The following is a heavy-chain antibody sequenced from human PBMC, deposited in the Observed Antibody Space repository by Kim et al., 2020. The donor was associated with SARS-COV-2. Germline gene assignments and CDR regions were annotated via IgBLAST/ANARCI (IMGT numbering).Heavy chain of an antibody. D-gene: IGHD2-15*01. V-gene: IGHV6-1*01. CDR3: ARESPWCTGDTCYSRWFNS. J-gene: IGHJ5*01. Sequence: SQTLSFTCAISGDSVSSKSAAWNWIRQSPSRGLEWLGRTYYRSKWNNDYAVSVKSRITISPDTSRNHFSLQLNSVTPEDTAIYYCARESPWCTGDTCYSRWFNSWGQGTLVTVSS. CDR2: TYYRSKWNN. CDR1: GDSVSSKSAA.